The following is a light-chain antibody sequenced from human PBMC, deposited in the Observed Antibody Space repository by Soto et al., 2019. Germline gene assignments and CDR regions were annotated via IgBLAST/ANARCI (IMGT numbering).Light chain of an antibody. CDR3: QQGTDWPPGT. Sequence: IGFTQSPSTVSLSQGERATLSCRASQSVSTWLAWYQHKPGQAPRLLIYDASNRAPGIPDRFRGTGSGTAFSLPISSLEPEDFALYYCQQGTDWPPGTFGQGTKVDIK. J-gene: IGKJ1*01. CDR1: QSVSTW. CDR2: DAS. V-gene: IGKV3-11*01.